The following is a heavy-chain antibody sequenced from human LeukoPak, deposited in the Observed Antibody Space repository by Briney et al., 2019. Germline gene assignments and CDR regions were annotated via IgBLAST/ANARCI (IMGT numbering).Heavy chain of an antibody. V-gene: IGHV5-51*01. CDR2: IYPGDSDT. J-gene: IGHJ4*02. D-gene: IGHD2-15*01. Sequence: GESLKISCKGSGYYFTSYWIGWVRQMPGKGLEWMGIIYPGDSDTRYSPSFQGQVTISADKSISTAYLQWSSLKASDTAVYYCARPRCSGGSCYSVAPLGYFDYWGQGTLVTVSS. CDR1: GYYFTSYW. CDR3: ARPRCSGGSCYSVAPLGYFDY.